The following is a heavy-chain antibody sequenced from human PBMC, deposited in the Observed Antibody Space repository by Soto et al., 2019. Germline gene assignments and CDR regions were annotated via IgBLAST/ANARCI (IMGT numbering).Heavy chain of an antibody. CDR1: GFTFSSYG. V-gene: IGHV3-33*01. CDR2: IWYDGSNK. J-gene: IGHJ4*02. CDR3: ARVSCGGDCSPELTFDY. Sequence: QPGGSLRLSCAASGFTFSSYGMHWVRQAPGKGLEWVAVIWYDGSNKYYADSVKGRFTISRDNSKNTLYLQMNSLRAEDTAVYYCARVSCGGDCSPELTFDYWGQGTLVTVSS. D-gene: IGHD2-21*02.